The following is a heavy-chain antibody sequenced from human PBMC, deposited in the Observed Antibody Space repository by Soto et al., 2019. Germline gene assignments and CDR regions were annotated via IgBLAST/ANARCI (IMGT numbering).Heavy chain of an antibody. D-gene: IGHD1-1*01. V-gene: IGHV3-74*01. CDR1: GFTFSMYW. CDR3: TRGPRSTSTGTGAF. Sequence: LRLSCSASGFTFSMYWMHWVRQVPGKGPEWVSRINDDGSNTNYADSVKGRFTISRDNAKNTLYLQMNDLRAEDTAVYYCTRGPRSTSTGTGAFWGQGTLVTVSS. CDR2: INDDGSNT. J-gene: IGHJ4*02.